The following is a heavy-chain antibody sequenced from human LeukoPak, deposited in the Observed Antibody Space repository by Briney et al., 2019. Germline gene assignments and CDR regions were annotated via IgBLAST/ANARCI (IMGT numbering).Heavy chain of an antibody. Sequence: PSETLSLTCTVSGGPFSSYYWTWIRQPAGKGLEWIGRIYSSGSTNYNPSLRSRVTISVDKSKNQFSLDLTSVTAADTGVYHCAREYSSTSGRHFDYWGQGILVTVPS. CDR3: AREYSSTSGRHFDY. J-gene: IGHJ4*02. CDR1: GGPFSSYY. CDR2: IYSSGST. V-gene: IGHV4-4*07. D-gene: IGHD6-6*01.